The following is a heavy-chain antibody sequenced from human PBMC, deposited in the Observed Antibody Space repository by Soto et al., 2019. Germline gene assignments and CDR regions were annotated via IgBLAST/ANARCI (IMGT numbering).Heavy chain of an antibody. J-gene: IGHJ5*02. CDR1: GGSISSGGYS. CDR2: IYHSGST. V-gene: IGHV4-30-2*01. CDR3: ASRTRGSGSDP. Sequence: QLQLQESGSGLVKPSQTLSLTCAVSGGSISSGGYSWSWIRQPPGKGLECIGYIYHSGSTYYNPCLKSRVMLLVDRSKYQFHLKLSSVTASDTAVHYCASRTRGSGSDPWGQGTLVTVSS.